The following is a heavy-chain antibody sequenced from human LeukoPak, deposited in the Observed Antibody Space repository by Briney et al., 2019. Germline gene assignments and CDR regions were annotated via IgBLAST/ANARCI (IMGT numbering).Heavy chain of an antibody. J-gene: IGHJ6*03. CDR3: ARNYGSGSYWYYYYYMDV. D-gene: IGHD3-10*01. V-gene: IGHV3-7*01. CDR1: GFTFSSYW. CDR2: IKQDGSEK. Sequence: GGSLRLSCAASGFTFSSYWMSWVRQAPGKGLEWVANIKQDGSEKYYVDSVKGRFTISRDNAKNSLYLQMNSLRAEDTAVYYCARNYGSGSYWYYYYYMDVWGKGTTVTISS.